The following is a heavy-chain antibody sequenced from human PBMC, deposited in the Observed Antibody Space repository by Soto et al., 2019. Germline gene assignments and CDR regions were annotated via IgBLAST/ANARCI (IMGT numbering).Heavy chain of an antibody. V-gene: IGHV4-39*01. CDR2: IHYSGST. J-gene: IGHJ4*02. CDR1: GASISSSSYY. CDR3: ARHADVSNFDY. Sequence: SETPSVTCRVAGASISSSSYYCGWIRQPPGKGLEWIGSIHYSGSTYYNPSLKSRVTISVDTSKNQFSLKLSSVTAADTAVYYCARHADVSNFDYWGQGTLVTVSS.